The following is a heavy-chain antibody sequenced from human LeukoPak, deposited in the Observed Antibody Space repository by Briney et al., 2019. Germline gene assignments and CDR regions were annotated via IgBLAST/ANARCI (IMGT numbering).Heavy chain of an antibody. CDR2: IKDDGSGK. CDR1: GFTFSNYW. D-gene: IGHD6-13*01. CDR3: ARDLMGIAYRGAFYY. Sequence: GGSLRLSCAASGFTFSNYWMSWVRQAPGKGLEWVANIKDDGSGKYYVDSLKGRFTISRDNAKNSLYLQMNSLRAEDTAVYYCARDLMGIAYRGAFYYWGQGTLVTVSS. J-gene: IGHJ4*02. V-gene: IGHV3-7*03.